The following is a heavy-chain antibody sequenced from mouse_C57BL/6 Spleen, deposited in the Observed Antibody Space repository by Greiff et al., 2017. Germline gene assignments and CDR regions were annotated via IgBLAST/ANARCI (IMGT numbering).Heavy chain of an antibody. Sequence: QVQLLQSGAELARPGASVKLSCKASGYTFTSYGISWVKQRTGQGLEWIGEIYPRSGNTYYNEKFKGKATLTADKSSSTAYMELRSLTSEDSAVXFCSRREYYGRSGDYWGQGTTLTVSS. CDR1: GYTFTSYG. D-gene: IGHD1-1*01. J-gene: IGHJ2*01. CDR2: IYPRSGNT. V-gene: IGHV1-81*01. CDR3: SRREYYGRSGDY.